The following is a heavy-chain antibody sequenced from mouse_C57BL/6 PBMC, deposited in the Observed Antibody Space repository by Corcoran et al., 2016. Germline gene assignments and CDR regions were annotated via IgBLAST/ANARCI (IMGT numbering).Heavy chain of an antibody. V-gene: IGHV9-3*01. D-gene: IGHD2-2*01. CDR3: AKDYYGYSWFAY. J-gene: IGHJ3*01. Sequence: QIQLVQSGPELKKPGETVKISCKASGYTFTTYGMSWVKQAPGKGLKWMGWLNPYSGVPTYAYDFKGRFAFSLETYASTAYLQINNLKNEDTATYFCAKDYYGYSWFAYWGQGTLVTVSA. CDR2: LNPYSGVP. CDR1: GYTFTTYG.